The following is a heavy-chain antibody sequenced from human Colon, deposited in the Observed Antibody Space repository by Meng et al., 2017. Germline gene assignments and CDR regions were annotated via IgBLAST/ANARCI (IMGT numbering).Heavy chain of an antibody. Sequence: QVQLQESGPGLVRPSETLSLTCNVSGVAVSSGGNYWTWIRQPPGKGLEWIGYFYNSGTTNYNASLKSRVTISIDTSKNQFFLKLRSVTAADTAVYYCARAPPISAPGIWYFDLWGRGTLVTVSS. J-gene: IGHJ2*01. D-gene: IGHD6-13*01. CDR1: GVAVSSGGNY. CDR2: FYNSGTT. CDR3: ARAPPISAPGIWYFDL. V-gene: IGHV4-61*08.